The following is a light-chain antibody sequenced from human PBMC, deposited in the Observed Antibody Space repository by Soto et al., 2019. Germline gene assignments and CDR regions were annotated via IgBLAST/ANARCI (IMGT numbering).Light chain of an antibody. J-gene: IGKJ3*01. CDR2: GAY. V-gene: IGKV3-20*01. CDR1: QSVSSSY. Sequence: EIVLTQSPGTLSLSPGERAALSCRASQSVSSSYLAWYQQKPGQAPRLLIYGAYSRATGIPDRFSGSGSGTDFTLTISRLEPEDFAVYYCQQYGSFFGPGTKVDIK. CDR3: QQYGSF.